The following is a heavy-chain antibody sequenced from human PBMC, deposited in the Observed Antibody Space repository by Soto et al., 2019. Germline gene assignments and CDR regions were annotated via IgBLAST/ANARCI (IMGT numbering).Heavy chain of an antibody. CDR2: MNPNRGNT. J-gene: IGHJ6*02. V-gene: IGHV1-8*01. CDR1: GYTFTSYD. CDR3: ARMDTGRYGMDV. D-gene: IGHD5-18*01. Sequence: QEQLVQSGAEVKKPGASVKVSCKASGYTFTSYDINWVRQATGQGLEWMGWMNPNRGNTGYAQKFQGRVTMSRNTSISTAYMELSSLRSEDTAVYYCARMDTGRYGMDVWGQGTTVTVSS.